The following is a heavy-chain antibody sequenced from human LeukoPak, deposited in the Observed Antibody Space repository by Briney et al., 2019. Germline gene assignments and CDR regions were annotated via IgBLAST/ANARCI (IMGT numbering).Heavy chain of an antibody. J-gene: IGHJ6*03. CDR1: GFTFSSYG. Sequence: GGSLRLSCAASGFTFSSYGMHWVRQAPGKGLEWVAFIRYDGSNKYYADSVKGRFTISRDNSKNTLYLQMNSLRAEDTAVYYCAKEFISGSYYYYYMDVWGKGTTGTVSS. V-gene: IGHV3-30*02. CDR3: AKEFISGSYYYYYMDV. CDR2: IRYDGSNK. D-gene: IGHD1-26*01.